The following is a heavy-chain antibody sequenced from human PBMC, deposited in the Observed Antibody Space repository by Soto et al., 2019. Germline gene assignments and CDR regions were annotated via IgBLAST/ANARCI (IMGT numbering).Heavy chain of an antibody. CDR1: GFTFSNYW. D-gene: IGHD3-16*01. J-gene: IGHJ6*03. CDR3: GGSMDV. V-gene: IGHV3-7*01. CDR2: IKQDGSEK. Sequence: GGSLRLSCAASGFTFSNYWMHWVRQAPGKGLEWVANIKQDGSEKYYVDSVRGRFTISRDNAKNSLYLQMNSLRVEDTAVYYCGGSMDVWGKGTTVTVSS.